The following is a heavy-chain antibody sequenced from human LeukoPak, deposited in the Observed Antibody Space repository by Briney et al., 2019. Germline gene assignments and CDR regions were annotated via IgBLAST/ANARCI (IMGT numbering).Heavy chain of an antibody. J-gene: IGHJ5*02. CDR1: GFTFSSYA. Sequence: GGSLRLSCAASGFTFSSYAMSWVRQAPGRGLEWVSAISGSGGSTYYADSVKGRFTISRDNSKNTLYLQMNSLRAEDAAVYYCAKMYSSGVPGWFDPWGQGTLVTVSS. CDR2: ISGSGGST. CDR3: AKMYSSGVPGWFDP. D-gene: IGHD6-19*01. V-gene: IGHV3-23*01.